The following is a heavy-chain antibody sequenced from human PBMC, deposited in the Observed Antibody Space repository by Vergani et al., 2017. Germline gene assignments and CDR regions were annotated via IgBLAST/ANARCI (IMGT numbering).Heavy chain of an antibody. CDR2: IIPILGIA. CDR3: AREKHGLRFGELSAFDY. CDR1: GGTFSSYA. D-gene: IGHD3-10*01. Sequence: QVQLVQSGAEVKKPGSSVKVSCKASGGTFSSYAISWVRQAPGQGLEWMGRIIPILGIANYAQKFQGRVTITADKSTSTAYMELSSVTAADTAVYYCAREKHGLRFGELSAFDYWGQGTLVTVSS. V-gene: IGHV1-69*04. J-gene: IGHJ4*02.